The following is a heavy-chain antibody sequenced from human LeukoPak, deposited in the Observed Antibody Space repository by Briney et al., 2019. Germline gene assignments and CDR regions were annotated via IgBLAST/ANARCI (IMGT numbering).Heavy chain of an antibody. CDR1: GFMFNNYW. Sequence: PGGSLILSCAASGFMFNNYWMHWVRQAPGKGLVWVSRINSDGSSVSYADSVKGRFTISRDNAKNTLYLQMNSLRAEDTAVYYCASGYSSSWNNAFDIWGQGTMVTVSS. CDR3: ASGYSSSWNNAFDI. CDR2: INSDGSSV. D-gene: IGHD6-13*01. J-gene: IGHJ3*02. V-gene: IGHV3-74*01.